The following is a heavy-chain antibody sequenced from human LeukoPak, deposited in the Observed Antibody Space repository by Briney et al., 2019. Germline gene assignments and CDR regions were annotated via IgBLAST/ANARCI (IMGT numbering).Heavy chain of an antibody. CDR1: GYSFTSYW. CDR2: IYPGDSDT. CDR3: ARRGCSSTSCYTVDY. J-gene: IGHJ4*02. D-gene: IGHD2-2*01. Sequence: GESLKISCKGSGYSFTSYWIGWVRQMPGKGLEWMGIIYPGDSDTRYIPSFQGQVIISAGKSISTAYLQWSSLKASDTAMYFCARRGCSSTSCYTVDYWGQGTLLIVSS. V-gene: IGHV5-51*01.